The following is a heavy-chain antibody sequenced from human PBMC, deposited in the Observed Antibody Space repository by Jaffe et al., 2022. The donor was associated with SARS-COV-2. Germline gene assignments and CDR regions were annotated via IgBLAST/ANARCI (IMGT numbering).Heavy chain of an antibody. CDR2: ISGSGVAT. V-gene: IGHV3-23*04. CDR1: GFTFDTYA. D-gene: IGHD1-26*01. Sequence: EVQLVESGGGLVQPGGSLRLSCAASGFTFDTYAMHWVRQAPGKGPEWVSAISGSGVATYYADSVKGRLAISRDNSKNTLYLQMNSLRGEDTAIYYCAKRGSRGSDYRGFDIWGQGTMVTVSS. CDR3: AKRGSRGSDYRGFDI. J-gene: IGHJ3*02.